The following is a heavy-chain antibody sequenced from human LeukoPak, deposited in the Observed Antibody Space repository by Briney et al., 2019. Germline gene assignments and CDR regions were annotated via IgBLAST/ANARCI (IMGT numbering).Heavy chain of an antibody. V-gene: IGHV4-4*07. J-gene: IGHJ6*03. Sequence: SETLSLTCTVSSGSISSYYWSWIRQPAGKGLEWIGRIYTSGSTNYNPSLKSRVTMSVDTSKNQFSLKLSSVTAADTAVYYCARDGVGAATIGYYYYYIDVWGKGTTVTVSS. CDR1: SGSISSYY. CDR3: ARDGVGAATIGYYYYYIDV. D-gene: IGHD1-26*01. CDR2: IYTSGST.